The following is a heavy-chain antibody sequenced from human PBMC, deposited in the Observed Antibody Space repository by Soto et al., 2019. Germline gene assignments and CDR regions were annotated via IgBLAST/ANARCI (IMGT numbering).Heavy chain of an antibody. V-gene: IGHV1-2*02. D-gene: IGHD6-19*01. J-gene: IGHJ4*02. CDR1: GYPFTGYY. CDR2: INPKSGGT. CDR3: ARDLADNEYLDD. Sequence: ASVKVSCKASGYPFTGYYMHCVRQAPGQGLEWMGWINPKSGGTIYAQRFQGRVTMTRDTSTSTVYIDLRRLKSDDTAVYYCARDLADNEYLDDGRQGTLVAVAS.